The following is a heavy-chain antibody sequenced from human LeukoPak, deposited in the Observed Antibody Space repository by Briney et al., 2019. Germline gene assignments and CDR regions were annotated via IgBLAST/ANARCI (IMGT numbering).Heavy chain of an antibody. D-gene: IGHD2-15*01. CDR2: ISGSGGST. CDR1: GFIFSSYA. CDR3: AKTNSAANYYYYYMDV. J-gene: IGHJ6*03. Sequence: PGGSLRPSCAASGFIFSSYAMSWVRQAPGKGLEWVSTISGSGGSTYYADSVKGRFTISRDNSKNTLYLEMNSLGVDDTAVYYCAKTNSAANYYYYYMDVWGKGTTVTVSS. V-gene: IGHV3-23*01.